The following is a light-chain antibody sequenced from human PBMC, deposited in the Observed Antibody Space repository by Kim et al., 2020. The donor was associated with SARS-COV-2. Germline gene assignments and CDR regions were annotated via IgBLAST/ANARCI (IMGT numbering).Light chain of an antibody. CDR2: GAS. J-gene: IGKJ1*01. CDR3: QKYNSAPRT. V-gene: IGKV1-27*01. Sequence: DIQMTQYPSSLSASVGERITITCRASQGISEYLAWYQQRPGKVPKLLIYGASVLQSGAPSRFSGRGSGTVFTLTISRLQPEDVGTYYCQKYNSAPRTFGQGTKVDIK. CDR1: QGISEY.